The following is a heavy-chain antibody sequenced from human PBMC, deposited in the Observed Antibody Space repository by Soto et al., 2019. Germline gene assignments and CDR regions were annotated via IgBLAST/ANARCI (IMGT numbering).Heavy chain of an antibody. CDR3: AKQGGKYGIRSFDP. J-gene: IGHJ5*02. CDR1: GDPINNYY. V-gene: IGHV4-59*08. CDR2: IYYSGNT. D-gene: IGHD1-1*01. Sequence: SETLSLTCTVSGDPINNYYWSWIRQPPGKGLEWIGYIYYSGNTKYNPPLKSRVTISVDTSKNQFSLRLTSVTAADTAVYYCAKQGGKYGIRSFDPWGQGTLVTVSS.